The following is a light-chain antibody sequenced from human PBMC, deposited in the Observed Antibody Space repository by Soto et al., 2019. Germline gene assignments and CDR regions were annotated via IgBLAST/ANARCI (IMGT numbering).Light chain of an antibody. CDR2: GVS. Sequence: EIVMTQSPATLSVSPGERATLSCRASQSVSSNLAWYQQKPGQAPRLLIYGVSTRATGIPARFSGRGSATEFTLTISSLQSEDCAVYYCQQCNDWPHTFGQGTKLEIK. CDR1: QSVSSN. V-gene: IGKV3-15*01. CDR3: QQCNDWPHT. J-gene: IGKJ2*01.